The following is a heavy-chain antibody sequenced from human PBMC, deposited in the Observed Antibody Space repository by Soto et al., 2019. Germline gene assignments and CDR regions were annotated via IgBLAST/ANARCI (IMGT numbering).Heavy chain of an antibody. Sequence: GASVKVSCKASGGTFSSYAISWVRQAPGQGLEWMGGIIPIFGTANYAQKFQGRVTITADKSTSTAYMELGSLRSEDTAVYYCARKGVAAAGTMSFYYYYYGMDVWGQGTTVTVSS. J-gene: IGHJ6*02. CDR1: GGTFSSYA. V-gene: IGHV1-69*06. D-gene: IGHD6-13*01. CDR2: IIPIFGTA. CDR3: ARKGVAAAGTMSFYYYYYGMDV.